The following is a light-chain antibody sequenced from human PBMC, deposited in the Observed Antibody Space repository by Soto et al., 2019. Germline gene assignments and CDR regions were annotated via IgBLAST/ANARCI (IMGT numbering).Light chain of an antibody. J-gene: IGLJ7*01. V-gene: IGLV3-21*02. Sequence: SYELPQPPSVSVAPGQTARITCGGNNFGGKTDHWFQQKPGQAPVLVVYDASTRSSGIPERFSGSHSAYTATLTISRVEAGDEADYYCQVWDSTNDHPVFGGGPQLTVL. CDR1: NFGGKT. CDR2: DAS. CDR3: QVWDSTNDHPV.